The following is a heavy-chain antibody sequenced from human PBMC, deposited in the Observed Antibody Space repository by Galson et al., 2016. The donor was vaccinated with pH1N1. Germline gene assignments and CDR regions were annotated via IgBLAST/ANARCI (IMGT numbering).Heavy chain of an antibody. V-gene: IGHV1-3*01. D-gene: IGHD2-2*01. CDR2: INGGNGNT. CDR1: GYTFTSYA. J-gene: IGHJ3*02. CDR3: ARDLDSASYKAEDGFDI. Sequence: SVKVSCKALGYTFTSYAVYWVRQAPGQSLEWMGWINGGNGNTKYSQKFQDRVTITRETSASTAYMELSGLKFEDAAVYFCARDLDSASYKAEDGFDIWGQGTKVSVSS.